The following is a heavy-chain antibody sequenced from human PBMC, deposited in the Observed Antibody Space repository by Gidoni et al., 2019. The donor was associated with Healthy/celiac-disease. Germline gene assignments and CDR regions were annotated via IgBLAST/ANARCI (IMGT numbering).Heavy chain of an antibody. J-gene: IGHJ4*02. V-gene: IGHV3-23*01. D-gene: IGHD3-22*01. Sequence: EVQLLESGGGLVQPGGSLILSCAASGFTFSSYAMSWVRQAPGKGLEWVSAISGSGGSTYYADSVKGRFTISRDNSKNTLYLQMNSLRAEDTAVYYCAKDFNKLSGYYNFDYWGQGTLVTVSS. CDR3: AKDFNKLSGYYNFDY. CDR2: ISGSGGST. CDR1: GFTFSSYA.